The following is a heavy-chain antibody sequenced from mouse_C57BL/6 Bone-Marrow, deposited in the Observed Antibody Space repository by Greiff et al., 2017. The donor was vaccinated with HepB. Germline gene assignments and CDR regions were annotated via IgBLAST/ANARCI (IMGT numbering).Heavy chain of an antibody. V-gene: IGHV1-55*01. CDR3: ASRPNYYGSSLSWYFDV. D-gene: IGHD1-1*01. J-gene: IGHJ1*03. CDR1: GYTFTSYW. CDR2: IYPGSGST. Sequence: QVQLQQPGAELVKPGASVKMSCKASGYTFTSYWITWVKQRPGQGLEWIGDIYPGSGSTNYNEKFKSKATLTVDTSSSTAYMQLSSLTSEDSAVYDCASRPNYYGSSLSWYFDVWGTGTTVTVSS.